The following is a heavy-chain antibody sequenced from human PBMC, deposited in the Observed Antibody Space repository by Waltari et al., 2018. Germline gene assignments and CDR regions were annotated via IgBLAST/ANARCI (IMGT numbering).Heavy chain of an antibody. V-gene: IGHV3-7*01. Sequence: EVQLVESGGGLVQSGGSLTLSCAASGFIFSYYWIGWVRQAPGKGRGWVANIKQDVREPNYLGSLKGRLTISTDNAKDSVLLHVSSLRAEDTAVYYCARYVLLQDGHYFDSWGQGTLVTVSS. J-gene: IGHJ4*02. D-gene: IGHD2-21*02. CDR1: GFIFSYYW. CDR2: IKQDVREP. CDR3: ARYVLLQDGHYFDS.